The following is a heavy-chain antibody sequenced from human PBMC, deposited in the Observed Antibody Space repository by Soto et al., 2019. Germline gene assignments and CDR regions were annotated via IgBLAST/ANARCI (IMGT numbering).Heavy chain of an antibody. CDR2: VFHSGDT. J-gene: IGHJ4*02. Sequence: QVHLQEPGPGLVKPSGTLSLTCVVSGGSISARNWWSWVRQAPGKGLEWIGEVFHSGDTTYSPSLRSRVSISVDKSKNQFSLKLNSVTAADTAVYYCTRLIYDSRLNYFYFDLWGQGALVTVSS. D-gene: IGHD3-22*01. V-gene: IGHV4-4*02. CDR3: TRLIYDSRLNYFYFDL. CDR1: GGSISARNW.